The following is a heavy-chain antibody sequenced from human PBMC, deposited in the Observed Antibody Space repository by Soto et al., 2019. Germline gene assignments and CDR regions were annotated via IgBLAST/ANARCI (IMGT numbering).Heavy chain of an antibody. J-gene: IGHJ6*02. V-gene: IGHV3-72*01. Sequence: GGSLRLSCEPSAFSLSDHYVDWVRQAPGKGMEWVGRSRDKATRYITEYAASVRGRFTISRDASKNPVYLQMDSWKHGDTAVYLGARGTRALYKYYGLYVWGRGT. CDR1: AFSLSDHY. CDR3: ARGTRALYKYYGLYV. CDR2: SRDKATRYIT. D-gene: IGHD1-1*01.